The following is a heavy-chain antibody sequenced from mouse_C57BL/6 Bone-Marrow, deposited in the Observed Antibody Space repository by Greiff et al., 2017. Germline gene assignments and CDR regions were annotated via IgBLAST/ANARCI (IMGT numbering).Heavy chain of an antibody. CDR3: ARDRAWSNYWYFDV. J-gene: IGHJ1*03. CDR2: VYPYNGGT. Sequence: VQLKESGPVLVKPGPSVKISCKASGFTFTDYYMHWVKQSHGKSLEWIGLVYPYNGGTSYNQKFKGKATLTVDTSSRTAYMELNSLTSEDSAVYYCARDRAWSNYWYFDVWGTGTTVTVSS. D-gene: IGHD3-3*01. CDR1: GFTFTDYY. V-gene: IGHV1-36*01.